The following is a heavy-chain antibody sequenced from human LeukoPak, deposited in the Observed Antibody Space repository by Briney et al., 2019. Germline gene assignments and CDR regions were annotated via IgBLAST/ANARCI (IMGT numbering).Heavy chain of an antibody. V-gene: IGHV1-69*13. CDR3: ARPLEGNYYDTSGYSNFDH. Sequence: EASVKVSCKASGGTFSSHSISWVRQAPGQGLEWMGGIIPIFETPHYAQKFQGRVTITANESTTTAYMELSGLRSEDTAVYYCARPLEGNYYDTSGYSNFDHWGQGTLVTVSS. CDR2: IIPIFETP. CDR1: GGTFSSHS. D-gene: IGHD3-22*01. J-gene: IGHJ4*02.